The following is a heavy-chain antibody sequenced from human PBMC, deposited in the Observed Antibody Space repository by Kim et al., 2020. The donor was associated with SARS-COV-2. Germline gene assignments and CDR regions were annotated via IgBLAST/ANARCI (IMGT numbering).Heavy chain of an antibody. V-gene: IGHV7-4-1*02. Sequence: KAGNPTYAHEITGRFVFSLDTSDSTAYLQISSLKSEDTAVYYCATSGGSDYWGQGTLVTVSS. CDR2: KAGNP. J-gene: IGHJ4*02. CDR3: ATSGGSDY. D-gene: IGHD1-26*01.